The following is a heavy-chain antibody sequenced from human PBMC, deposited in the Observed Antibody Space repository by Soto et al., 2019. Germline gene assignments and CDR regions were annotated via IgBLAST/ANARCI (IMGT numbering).Heavy chain of an antibody. J-gene: IGHJ4*02. CDR2: ISGSGGST. CDR1: GFTFSSYA. V-gene: IGHV3-23*01. Sequence: GGSLRLSCAASGFTFSSYAMSWVRQAPGKGLEWVSAISGSGGSTYYADSVKGRFTISRDNSKNTLYLQMNSLRAEDTAVYYCAKVLWYCSSTSCPTLGRADYWGQGTLVTVSS. CDR3: AKVLWYCSSTSCPTLGRADY. D-gene: IGHD2-2*01.